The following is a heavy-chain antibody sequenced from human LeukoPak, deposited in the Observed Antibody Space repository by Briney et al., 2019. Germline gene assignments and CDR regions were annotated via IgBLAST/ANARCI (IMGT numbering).Heavy chain of an antibody. CDR2: IYHSGST. CDR1: GGSISSGGYY. Sequence: SETLSLTCTVSGGSISSGGYYWSWIRQPPGKGLEWIGYIYHSGSTYYNPSLKSRVTISVDRSKNQFSLKLSSVTAADTAVYYCASKRHYGSGSWTFDYWGQGTLVTVSS. CDR3: ASKRHYGSGSWTFDY. J-gene: IGHJ4*02. V-gene: IGHV4-30-2*01. D-gene: IGHD3-10*01.